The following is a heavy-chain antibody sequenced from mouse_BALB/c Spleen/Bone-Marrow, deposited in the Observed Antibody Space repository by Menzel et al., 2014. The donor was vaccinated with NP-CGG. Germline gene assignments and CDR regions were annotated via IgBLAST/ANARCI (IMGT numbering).Heavy chain of an antibody. Sequence: VQLQQPGAELVRPGTSVKVSCKASGYAFTNYLIEWVKQRPGQGLEWIGVINPGSGGTNYNEKFKDKATLTADKSSTTAYMQLSRLTSDDSAVYFCAREGNFRFDPYWGQGTPVTVSA. V-gene: IGHV1-54*01. CDR3: AREGNFRFDPY. CDR2: INPGSGGT. J-gene: IGHJ3*01. D-gene: IGHD2-14*01. CDR1: GYAFTNYL.